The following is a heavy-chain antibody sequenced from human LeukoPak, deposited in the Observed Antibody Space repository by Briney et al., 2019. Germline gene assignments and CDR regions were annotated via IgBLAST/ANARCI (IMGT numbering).Heavy chain of an antibody. J-gene: IGHJ4*02. CDR1: GVMKTYS. V-gene: IGHV3-48*02. CDR2: VSSSSITL. CDR3: ARSGNYYDTSGLLY. Sequence: GGSLRLSCAASGVMKTYSMNWVRQAPGKGLEWISYVSSSSITLNYADSVKGRFTISRDNAKNLVFLHMNSLRDEDTAVYYCARSGNYYDTSGLLYWGQGALVIVSS. D-gene: IGHD3-22*01.